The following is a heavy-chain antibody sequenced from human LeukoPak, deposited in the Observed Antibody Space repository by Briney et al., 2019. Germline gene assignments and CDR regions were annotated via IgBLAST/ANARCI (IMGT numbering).Heavy chain of an antibody. CDR2: LKVYNGNT. D-gene: IGHD3-10*01. V-gene: IGHV1-18*04. Sequence: ASVKVSCKASGYTFPTYTITWVRQAPGQGIEWMGWLKVYNGNTNYAQKLQGRVSMTTDTSTSTAYMELRSLISDDTAFYYCARVRYGSGTYHESPSFDYWGQGTLVTVSS. CDR3: ARVRYGSGTYHESPSFDY. CDR1: GYTFPTYT. J-gene: IGHJ4*02.